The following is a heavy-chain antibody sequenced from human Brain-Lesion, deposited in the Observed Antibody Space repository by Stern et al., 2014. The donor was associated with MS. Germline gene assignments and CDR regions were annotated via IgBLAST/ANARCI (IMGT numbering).Heavy chain of an antibody. CDR3: ARDITGSSAYFAY. V-gene: IGHV3-9*01. D-gene: IGHD1-14*01. CDR2: ISWNSGTI. Sequence: EVQLVESGGDLVQPGRSLRLSCAAFGFTFDDYAMHWVRHGPGQGLEWVAGISWNSGTIGYADSVKGRFTTSRDNAYSSLYLQMNSLRPEDTALYYCARDITGSSAYFAYWGQGTLVTVSS. J-gene: IGHJ4*02. CDR1: GFTFDDYA.